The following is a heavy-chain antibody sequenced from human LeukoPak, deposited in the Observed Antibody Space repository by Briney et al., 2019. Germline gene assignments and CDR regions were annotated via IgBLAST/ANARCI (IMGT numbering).Heavy chain of an antibody. J-gene: IGHJ3*02. CDR1: GYTFTSYY. CDR3: ARDRGSGWYGWHAFDI. V-gene: IGHV1-46*01. D-gene: IGHD6-19*01. Sequence: GASVKVSCKASGYTFTSYYMHWVRQAPGQGLEWMGIINPSGGSTSYAQKFQGRVTMTRDTSTSTVYMELSSLRSEDTAVYYCARDRGSGWYGWHAFDIWGQGTMVTASS. CDR2: INPSGGST.